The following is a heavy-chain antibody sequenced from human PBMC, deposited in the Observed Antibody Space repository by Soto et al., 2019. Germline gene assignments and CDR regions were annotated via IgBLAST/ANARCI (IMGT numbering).Heavy chain of an antibody. CDR2: ISAYNGNT. Sequence: QVQLVQSGAEVKKPGASVKVSCKASGYTFTSYGISWVRQAPGQGLEWMGWISAYNGNTNYAQKLQGRVTMTTDTSTSTAYMELRSLRSDDTAVYYCASRYCSGGSCYGSVGAFDIWGQGTMVTVSS. V-gene: IGHV1-18*01. CDR1: GYTFTSYG. D-gene: IGHD2-15*01. CDR3: ASRYCSGGSCYGSVGAFDI. J-gene: IGHJ3*02.